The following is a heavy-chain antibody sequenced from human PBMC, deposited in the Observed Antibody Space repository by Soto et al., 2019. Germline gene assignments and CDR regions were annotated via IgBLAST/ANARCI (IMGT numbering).Heavy chain of an antibody. D-gene: IGHD1-26*01. V-gene: IGHV3-72*01. CDR1: GFTFRDHY. Sequence: EVQLVESGGGLVQPGGHLRLSCAASGFTFRDHYMDWVRQAPGKGLEWVGRIRNKANNYATEYAASVKDRFTISRDDSKNSRYLQMNSLKTEDTAVYYCARGWALGELLPGAFDYWGQGILVTVSS. CDR2: IRNKANNYAT. CDR3: ARGWALGELLPGAFDY. J-gene: IGHJ4*02.